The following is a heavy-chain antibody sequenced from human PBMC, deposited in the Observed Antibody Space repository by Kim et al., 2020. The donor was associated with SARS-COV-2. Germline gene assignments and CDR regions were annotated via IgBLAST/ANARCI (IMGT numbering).Heavy chain of an antibody. CDR3: ARGEGAAAYFDY. D-gene: IGHD2-2*01. CDR1: GYTFNSYA. J-gene: IGHJ4*02. V-gene: IGHV1-3*01. Sequence: ASVKVSCKASGYTFNSYAMHWVRQAPGQRLEWMGWINAGNDNTKYSQKFQGRVTITRDTSASTAYMELSSLRSQDTAVYYCARGEGAAAYFDYWGQGTLVPVSS. CDR2: INAGNDNT.